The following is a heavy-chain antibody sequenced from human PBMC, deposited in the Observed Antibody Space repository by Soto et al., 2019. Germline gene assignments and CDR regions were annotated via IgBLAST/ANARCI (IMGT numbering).Heavy chain of an antibody. Sequence: GGSLRLSCAASGFTFSSDAMSWVRQAPGKGLEWVSAISGSGGSTYYADSVKGRFTISRDNSTNTLYLQMNSLRAEDTAVYYCAKSLQQLANIGAFDRWGQGTMVTVSS. D-gene: IGHD6-13*01. CDR2: ISGSGGST. V-gene: IGHV3-23*01. CDR3: AKSLQQLANIGAFDR. CDR1: GFTFSSDA. J-gene: IGHJ3*02.